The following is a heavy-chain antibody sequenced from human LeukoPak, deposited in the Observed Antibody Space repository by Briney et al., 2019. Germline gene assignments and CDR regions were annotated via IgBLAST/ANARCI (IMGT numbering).Heavy chain of an antibody. D-gene: IGHD4-23*01. Sequence: SETLSLTCAVSGGSIRGSDWWSWVRQPPGKGLEWIGYIYYSGSTYYNPSLKSRVTISVDTSKNQFSLKLSSVTAADTAVYYCARDLLNEGNHLDYWGQGTLVTVSS. V-gene: IGHV4-30-4*01. J-gene: IGHJ4*02. CDR2: IYYSGST. CDR1: GGSIRGSDW. CDR3: ARDLLNEGNHLDY.